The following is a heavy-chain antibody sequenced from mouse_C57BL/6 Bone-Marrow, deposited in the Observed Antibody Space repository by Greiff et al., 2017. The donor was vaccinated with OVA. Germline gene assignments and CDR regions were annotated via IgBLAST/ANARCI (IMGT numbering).Heavy chain of an antibody. Sequence: EVMLVESGGDLVKPGGSLKLSCAASGFTFSSYGMSWVRQTPDKRLEWVATISSGGSYTYYPDSVKGRFTISRDNAKNTLYLQMSSLKSEDTAMYYCAREGTGAKVDYWGQGTTLTVSS. CDR2: ISSGGSYT. CDR1: GFTFSSYG. V-gene: IGHV5-6*01. D-gene: IGHD4-1*01. J-gene: IGHJ2*01. CDR3: AREGTGAKVDY.